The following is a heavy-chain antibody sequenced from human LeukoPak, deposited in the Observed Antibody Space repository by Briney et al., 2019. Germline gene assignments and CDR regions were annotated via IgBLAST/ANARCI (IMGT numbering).Heavy chain of an antibody. CDR2: MNPNSGNT. V-gene: IGHV1-8*01. Sequence: GASVKVSCKASGYTFTSYDINWVRQATGQGLEWMGWMNPNSGNTGYAQKFQGRVTMTRNTSISTAYMGLSSLRSEDTAVYYCARAEKTAGRLNYYYYYMDVWGKGTTVTVSS. CDR1: GYTFTSYD. J-gene: IGHJ6*03. D-gene: IGHD3-10*01. CDR3: ARAEKTAGRLNYYYYYMDV.